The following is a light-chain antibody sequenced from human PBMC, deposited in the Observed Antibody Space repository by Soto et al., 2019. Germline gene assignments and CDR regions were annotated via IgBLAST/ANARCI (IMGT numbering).Light chain of an antibody. J-gene: IGKJ4*01. V-gene: IGKV3D-15*01. CDR1: QSVNIY. Sequence: EIVITQSPATLSVSPGERATLSCRASQSVNIYLAWYQQKPGQAPRLLIFGATYRATGIPARFSGSGSGTEFNLTISSLQSEDFGVYFCQQYDDWLRLTFGGGTKVDIK. CDR3: QQYDDWLRLT. CDR2: GAT.